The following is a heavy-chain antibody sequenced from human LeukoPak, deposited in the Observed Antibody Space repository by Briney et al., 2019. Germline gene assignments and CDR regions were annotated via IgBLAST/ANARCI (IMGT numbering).Heavy chain of an antibody. J-gene: IGHJ4*02. CDR3: ATRIATASGNY. CDR1: GVTFSNYA. D-gene: IGHD6-13*01. V-gene: IGHV3-23*01. Sequence: GGSLRLSCAASGVTFSNYAMSWVRQAPGKGLEWVSGISGSGGTTNYADSVKGRFTISRDNSKNTLYLQMNSLRVEDTAVYYCATRIATASGNYWGQGTLVTVSS. CDR2: ISGSGGTT.